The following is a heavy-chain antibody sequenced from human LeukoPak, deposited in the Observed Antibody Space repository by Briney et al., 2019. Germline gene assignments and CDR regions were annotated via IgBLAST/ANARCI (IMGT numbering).Heavy chain of an antibody. CDR3: ARGPTMITFGGVFFY. CDR2: INHSGST. V-gene: IGHV4-34*01. D-gene: IGHD3-16*01. CDR1: GGSFSGYY. J-gene: IGHJ4*02. Sequence: PSETLSLTCAVYGGSFSGYYWSWIRQPPGKGLEWIGEINHSGSTNYNPSLKSRVTISVDTSKNQFSLKPSSVTAADTAVYYCARGPTMITFGGVFFYWGQGTLVTVSS.